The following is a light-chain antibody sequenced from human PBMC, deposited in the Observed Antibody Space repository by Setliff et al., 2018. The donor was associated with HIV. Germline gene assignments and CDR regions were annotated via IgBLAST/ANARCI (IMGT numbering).Light chain of an antibody. J-gene: IGLJ1*01. V-gene: IGLV2-14*01. CDR3: NSYTNKKTDV. CDR1: NSDVGVYDY. CDR2: DVS. Sequence: QSVLTQPASVSGSLGQSIIISCTGTNSDVGVYDYVSWYQQYPGKAPKLIIYDVSNRPSGVSNRFSGSKSDITASLTISGLQTEDEADYYCNSYTNKKTDVFGTGTKVT.